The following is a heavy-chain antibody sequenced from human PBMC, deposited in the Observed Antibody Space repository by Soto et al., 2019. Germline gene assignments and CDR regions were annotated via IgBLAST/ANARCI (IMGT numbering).Heavy chain of an antibody. J-gene: IGHJ6*02. Sequence: PGGSLRLSCAASGFTFSSYGMHWVRQAPGKGLEWVAVIWYDGSNKYYADSVKGRFTISRDNSKNTLYLQMNSLRAEDTAVYYCARAEVPSTLYDFWSGYYTGFGNYYYYGMDVWGQGTTVTVSS. CDR2: IWYDGSNK. V-gene: IGHV3-33*01. CDR1: GFTFSSYG. CDR3: ARAEVPSTLYDFWSGYYTGFGNYYYYGMDV. D-gene: IGHD3-3*01.